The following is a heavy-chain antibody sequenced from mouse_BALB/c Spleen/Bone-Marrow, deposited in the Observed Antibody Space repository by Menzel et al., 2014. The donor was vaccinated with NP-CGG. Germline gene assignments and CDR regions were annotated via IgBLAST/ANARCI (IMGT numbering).Heavy chain of an antibody. CDR2: IDPSDSET. V-gene: IGHV1-74*01. CDR1: GHTFXSYW. CDR3: ARALGDGYYYAMDY. Sequence: QVQLQQSGAELVKPGAPVKLSCKASGHTFXSYWMNWVKQRPGRGLEWIGRIDPSDSETHYNQKFKDKATLTVDKSSSTAYIQPSSLTSKDSAVYYCARALGDGYYYAMDYWGQGTSVTVSS. J-gene: IGHJ4*01. D-gene: IGHD2-3*01.